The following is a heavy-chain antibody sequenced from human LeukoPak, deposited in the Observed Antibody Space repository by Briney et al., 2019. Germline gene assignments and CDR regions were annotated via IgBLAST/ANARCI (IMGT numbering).Heavy chain of an antibody. J-gene: IGHJ6*03. CDR2: IKQDESEK. Sequence: GGSLRLSCAASGFTLSSYAMSWVRQAPGKGPEWVANIKQDESEKYSVDSVKGRFTISRDNAKNSLYLQMKNLRADDTALYYCARLSAYYYGSYFYYYMDVWGKGTTVTVSS. CDR3: ARLSAYYYGSYFYYYMDV. V-gene: IGHV3-7*01. CDR1: GFTLSSYA. D-gene: IGHD3-10*01.